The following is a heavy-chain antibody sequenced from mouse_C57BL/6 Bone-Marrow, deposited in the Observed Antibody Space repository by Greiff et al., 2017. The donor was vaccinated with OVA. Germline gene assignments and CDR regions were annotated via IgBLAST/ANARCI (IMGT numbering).Heavy chain of an antibody. CDR2: IDPETGGT. D-gene: IGHD1-1*01. J-gene: IGHJ2*01. V-gene: IGHV1-15*01. CDR1: GYTFTDYE. CDR3: TRGIYFTWYFDY. Sequence: VQLVESGAELVRPGASVTLSCKASGYTFTDYEMHWVKQTPVHGLEWIGAIDPETGGTAYNQKFKGKAILTADKSSSTAYMELRSLTSEDSAVYYCTRGIYFTWYFDYWGQGTTLTVSS.